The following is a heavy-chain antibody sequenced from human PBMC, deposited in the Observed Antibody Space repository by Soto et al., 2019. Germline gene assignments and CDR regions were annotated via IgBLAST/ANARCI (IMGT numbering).Heavy chain of an antibody. CDR3: ARADVLRYFDWLPQYNWFDP. CDR1: GGSVSSGSYY. Sequence: QVQLQESGPGLVKPSETLSLTCTVSGGSVSSGSYYWSWIRQPPGKGLEWIGYIYYSGSTNYNPSPKSRVTISVDTSKNQFSLKLSSVTAADTAVYYCARADVLRYFDWLPQYNWFDPWGQGTLVTVSS. V-gene: IGHV4-61*01. CDR2: IYYSGST. D-gene: IGHD3-9*01. J-gene: IGHJ5*02.